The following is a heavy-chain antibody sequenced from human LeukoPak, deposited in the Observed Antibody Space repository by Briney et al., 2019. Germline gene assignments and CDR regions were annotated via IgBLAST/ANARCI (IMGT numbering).Heavy chain of an antibody. J-gene: IGHJ4*02. D-gene: IGHD1-26*01. CDR3: ASLSGSYSFDY. CDR1: GGSISSGDYY. CDR2: IYYSGST. Sequence: SETLSLTCTVSGGSISSGDYYWSWIRQPPGKGLEWIGYIYYSGSTYYNPSLKSRATISVDKSKNQFSLKLSSVTAADTAVYYCASLSGSYSFDYWGQGTLVTVSS. V-gene: IGHV4-30-4*01.